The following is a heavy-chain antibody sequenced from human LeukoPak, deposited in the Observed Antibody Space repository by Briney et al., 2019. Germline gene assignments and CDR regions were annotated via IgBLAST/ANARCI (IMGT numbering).Heavy chain of an antibody. Sequence: ASVKVSCKASGYTFTGYYMHWVRQAPGQGLEWMGWINPNSGGTNYAQKFQGRVTMTRDTSISTAYMELSRLRSDDTAVYYCARVSNYYGSGSYPYFDYWGQGTLVTVSS. CDR1: GYTFTGYY. J-gene: IGHJ4*02. CDR2: INPNSGGT. D-gene: IGHD3-10*01. CDR3: ARVSNYYGSGSYPYFDY. V-gene: IGHV1-2*02.